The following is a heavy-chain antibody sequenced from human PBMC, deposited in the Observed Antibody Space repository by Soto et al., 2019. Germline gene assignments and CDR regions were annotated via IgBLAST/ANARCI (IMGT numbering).Heavy chain of an antibody. J-gene: IGHJ4*02. V-gene: IGHV3-23*01. CDR3: AKDLGCTNGVCSLASHY. Sequence: GGSLRLSCAAPGFTFSSYAMSWVRQAPGKGLEWVSAISGSGGSTYYADSVKGRFTISRDNSKNTLYLQMNSLRAEDTAVYYCAKDLGCTNGVCSLASHYWGQGTLVTVSS. CDR1: GFTFSSYA. D-gene: IGHD2-8*01. CDR2: ISGSGGST.